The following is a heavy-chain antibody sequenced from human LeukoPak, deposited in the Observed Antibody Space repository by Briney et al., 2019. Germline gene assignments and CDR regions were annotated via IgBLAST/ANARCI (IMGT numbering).Heavy chain of an antibody. V-gene: IGHV3-33*01. CDR2: IWYDGSNK. CDR1: GFTFSSYG. Sequence: PGRSLRLSCAASGFTFSSYGMHWVRQAPGKGLEWVAVIWYDGSNKYYADSVKGRFTISRDNSKNTLYLQMNSLRAEDTAVYYCASNTGAYYYYYMDVWGKGTTVTVSS. J-gene: IGHJ6*03. CDR3: ASNTGAYYYYYMDV.